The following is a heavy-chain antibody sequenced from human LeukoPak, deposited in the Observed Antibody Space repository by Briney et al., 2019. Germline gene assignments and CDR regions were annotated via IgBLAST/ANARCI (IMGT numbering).Heavy chain of an antibody. J-gene: IGHJ4*02. D-gene: IGHD5-18*01. CDR3: ARLGTAVVARYFDY. CDR2: IYPGDSDT. Sequence: KRGESLQISCKGSGSSFTSYWIAWVRLLPGKGLEWMGSIYPGDSDTRYSPSFQGQVTISADKSISTAYLQWRGLRASDIAMYYCARLGTAVVARYFDYWGRGTLVTVSS. V-gene: IGHV5-51*01. CDR1: GSSFTSYW.